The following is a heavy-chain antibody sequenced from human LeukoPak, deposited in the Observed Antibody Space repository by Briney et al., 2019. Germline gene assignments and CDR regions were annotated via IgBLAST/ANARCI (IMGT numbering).Heavy chain of an antibody. J-gene: IGHJ2*01. CDR2: IYYSGST. CDR3: ARPPRESVYWYFDL. CDR1: GGSISSYY. Sequence: SETLSLTCTVSGGSISSYYWSWIRQPPGKGLEWIGYIYYSGSTNYNPSLKSRVTISVDTSKNQFSLKLSSVTAADTAVYYCARPPRESVYWYFDLWGRGTLVTVSS. V-gene: IGHV4-59*08.